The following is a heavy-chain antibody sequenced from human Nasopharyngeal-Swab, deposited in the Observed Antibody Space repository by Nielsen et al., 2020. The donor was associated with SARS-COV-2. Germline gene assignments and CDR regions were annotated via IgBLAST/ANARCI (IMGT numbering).Heavy chain of an antibody. Sequence: ASVKVSCKASGYTFTSYDINWARQATGQGLEWMGWMNPNSGNTGYAQKFQGRVTMTRNTTISTAYMELSSLRSEDTAVYYCARDYGGSHSLYYHYGMDVWGQGTTVTVSS. CDR2: MNPNSGNT. CDR3: ARDYGGSHSLYYHYGMDV. CDR1: GYTFTSYD. J-gene: IGHJ6*02. V-gene: IGHV1-8*01. D-gene: IGHD4-23*01.